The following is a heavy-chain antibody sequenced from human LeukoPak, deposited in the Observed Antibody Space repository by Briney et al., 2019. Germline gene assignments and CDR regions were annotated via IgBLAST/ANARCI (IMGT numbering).Heavy chain of an antibody. CDR2: IHFSGST. D-gene: IGHD1-26*01. V-gene: IGHV4-59*01. Sequence: SSETLSLTCTVADASISGYYCSWVRQPPGKGLEWIGSIHFSGSTNYNPSLRSRVTISVDTSKNQLSLQLSSVTAADTAVYYCARDLGGIYFDYWGQGTLVTVSS. J-gene: IGHJ4*02. CDR3: ARDLGGIYFDY. CDR1: DASISGYY.